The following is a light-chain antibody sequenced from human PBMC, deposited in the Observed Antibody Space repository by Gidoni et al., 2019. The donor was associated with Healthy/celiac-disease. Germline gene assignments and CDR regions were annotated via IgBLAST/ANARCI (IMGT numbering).Light chain of an antibody. V-gene: IGKV1-39*01. Sequence: IQLPHSPSSLSASVGDRVTITFRASQSISSYLNWYQQKPGKAPKLLIYAASSLQSGVPSRFSGSGSGTDFTLTISSLQPEDFATYYCQQSYSTPTAFGQGTKLEIK. J-gene: IGKJ2*01. CDR1: QSISSY. CDR2: AAS. CDR3: QQSYSTPTA.